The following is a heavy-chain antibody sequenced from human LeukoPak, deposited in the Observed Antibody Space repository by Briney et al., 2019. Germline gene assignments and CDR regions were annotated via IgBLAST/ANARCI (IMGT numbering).Heavy chain of an antibody. J-gene: IGHJ4*02. CDR2: IKQDGSEK. V-gene: IGHV3-7*01. Sequence: QAGGSLRLSCAASGFTFSSNGMNWVRQAPGKGLEWVANIKQDGSEKYYVDSVKGRFTISRDNAEKSLYLQMDSLRGEDTAVYYCTRDVASSTYHFDSSGLLDYWGQGTLVTVSS. D-gene: IGHD3-22*01. CDR1: GFTFSSNG. CDR3: TRDVASSTYHFDSSGLLDY.